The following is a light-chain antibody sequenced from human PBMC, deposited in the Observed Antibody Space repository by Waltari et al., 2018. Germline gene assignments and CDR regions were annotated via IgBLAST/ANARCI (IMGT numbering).Light chain of an antibody. V-gene: IGKV1-5*03. J-gene: IGKJ1*01. CDR2: KAS. Sequence: DIQMTQSPSTLSASVGDRVTITCRASQSISSWLAWYQQNPGKAPKLLIYKASSLESGVPSRFSDSGSGTEFTLTISSLQPDDFATYYCQQYSSYWTFGQGTKVESK. CDR1: QSISSW. CDR3: QQYSSYWT.